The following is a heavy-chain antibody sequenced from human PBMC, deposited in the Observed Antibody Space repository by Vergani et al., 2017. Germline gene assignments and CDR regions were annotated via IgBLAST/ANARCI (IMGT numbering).Heavy chain of an antibody. CDR1: GFPFSSYW. CDR3: ARGGYYDSSEGGFDY. Sequence: EVQLVESGGGLVQPGGSLRLSCAASGFPFSSYWMSWVRQAAGKGLEWVANIKQDGSEKYYVDSVKGRFTIYRDNSKNSLYLQMNSLRAEDTAVYYCARGGYYDSSEGGFDYWGQGTLVTVSS. CDR2: IKQDGSEK. D-gene: IGHD3-22*01. J-gene: IGHJ4*02. V-gene: IGHV3-7*03.